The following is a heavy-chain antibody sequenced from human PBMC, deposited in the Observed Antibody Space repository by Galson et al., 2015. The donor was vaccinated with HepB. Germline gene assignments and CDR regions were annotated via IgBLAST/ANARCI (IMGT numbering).Heavy chain of an antibody. CDR3: ARVVYYYDSSGYYYHYFDY. Sequence: SETLSLTCAVYGGSFSGYYWSWIRQPPGKGLEWIGEINHSGSTNYNPSLKSRVTISVDTSKNQFSLKLSSVTAADTAVYYCARVVYYYDSSGYYYHYFDYWGQGTLVTVSS. CDR2: INHSGST. CDR1: GGSFSGYY. D-gene: IGHD3-22*01. V-gene: IGHV4-34*01. J-gene: IGHJ4*02.